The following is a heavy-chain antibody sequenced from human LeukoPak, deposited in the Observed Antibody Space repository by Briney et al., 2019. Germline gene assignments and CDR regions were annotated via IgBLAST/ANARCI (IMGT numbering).Heavy chain of an antibody. D-gene: IGHD3-16*02. CDR2: ISAYNGNT. Sequence: ASVKVSCKASGYTFTRYGISWVRQAPGQGLEWMGWISAYNGNTNYAQKLHGRVTMTTDTSTSTAYMELRSMRSDDTAVYYCARDSMYYDYVWGSYRNPDYYYYMDVWGKGTTVTISS. CDR3: ARDSMYYDYVWGSYRNPDYYYYMDV. V-gene: IGHV1-18*01. J-gene: IGHJ6*03. CDR1: GYTFTRYG.